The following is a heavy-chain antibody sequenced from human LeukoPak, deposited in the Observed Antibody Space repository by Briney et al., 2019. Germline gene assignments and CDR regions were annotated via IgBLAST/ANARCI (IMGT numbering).Heavy chain of an antibody. CDR1: GGSISSYY. V-gene: IGHV4-59*01. Sequence: PSETLSLTCTVSGGSISSYYWSWIRQPPGKGLEWIGYIYYSGSTNYNPSLKSRVTISVDTSKNQFSLKLSSVTAADTAVYYCARVSGGDDYYYGMDVWGQGTTVTVSS. J-gene: IGHJ6*02. CDR3: ARVSGGDDYYYGMDV. CDR2: IYYSGST.